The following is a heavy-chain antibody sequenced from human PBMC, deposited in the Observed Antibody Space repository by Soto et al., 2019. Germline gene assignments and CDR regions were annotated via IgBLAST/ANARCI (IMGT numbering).Heavy chain of an antibody. CDR1: GFSFKNYA. CDR3: ARRVRAETYYNDFDY. D-gene: IGHD3-10*01. V-gene: IGHV3-30*01. CDR2: ISHNDEPRI. J-gene: IGHJ4*01. Sequence: QVQLVESGGGVVQPGSSLRLSCAASGFSFKNYAFHWVRQAPGKGLQWVALISHNDEPRIFYADSVQGRFTISRDNFKNTVYLQMNCLIDEDTAVSHCARRVRAETYYNDFDYCGQGTQVTVSS.